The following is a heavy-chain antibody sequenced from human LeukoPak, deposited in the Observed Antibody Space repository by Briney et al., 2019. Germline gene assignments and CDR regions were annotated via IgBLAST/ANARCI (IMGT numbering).Heavy chain of an antibody. CDR3: AKSSRYYATANYFDY. J-gene: IGHJ4*02. D-gene: IGHD2/OR15-2a*01. V-gene: IGHV3-23*01. CDR1: GFTFSNYA. Sequence: GGSLRLSCAASGFTFSNYAMSWVRQAPGKGLEWVSTLSGGGGTTYYADSERGLFTISRANYKNTLYLQRNIMRDEHTGVDYCAKSSRYYATANYFDYWGQATLVTASS. CDR2: LSGGGGTT.